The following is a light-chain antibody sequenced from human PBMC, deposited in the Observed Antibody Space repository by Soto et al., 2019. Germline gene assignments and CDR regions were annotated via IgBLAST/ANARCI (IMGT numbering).Light chain of an antibody. V-gene: IGKV3-20*01. Sequence: EIVLTQSPDTLSLFPGERATLSCRASQSVSSTYLAWYQQKLGQAPRLLIFGASSRATGIPDRFSGSGSGTDFTLTISGLEPEDFAVYYCQQYGSSRWTFGQGTKVEIK. CDR2: GAS. CDR1: QSVSSTY. CDR3: QQYGSSRWT. J-gene: IGKJ1*01.